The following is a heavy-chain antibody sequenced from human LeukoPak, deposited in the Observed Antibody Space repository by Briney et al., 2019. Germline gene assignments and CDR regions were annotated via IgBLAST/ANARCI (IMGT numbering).Heavy chain of an antibody. J-gene: IGHJ5*02. CDR3: ARLPPGTDNWFDP. Sequence: GESLKISCKGSGDSFTTYWIGWVRQMPGKGLEWMGIVCPSDSDTRISPSFQGQVTISADKSISTAYLQWSSLKASDTAMYYCARLPPGTDNWFDPWGQGTLVTVSS. CDR2: VCPSDSDT. D-gene: IGHD1-1*01. CDR1: GDSFTTYW. V-gene: IGHV5-51*01.